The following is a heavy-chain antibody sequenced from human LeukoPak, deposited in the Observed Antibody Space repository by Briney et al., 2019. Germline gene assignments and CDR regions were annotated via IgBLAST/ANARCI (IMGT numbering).Heavy chain of an antibody. V-gene: IGHV3-53*01. Sequence: PGGSLRLSCAASGFTFSSFWMHWVRLAPGKGRVWVSVIFSDGSTYHADSVKGGFTISRDDPKNTLYPQMTSLRAEDTDMYDCVRVPYGYNGYTAEVADYWGQGTLVTVSS. CDR3: VRVPYGYNGYTAEVADY. CDR1: GFTFSSFW. J-gene: IGHJ4*02. D-gene: IGHD3-16*01. CDR2: IFSDGST.